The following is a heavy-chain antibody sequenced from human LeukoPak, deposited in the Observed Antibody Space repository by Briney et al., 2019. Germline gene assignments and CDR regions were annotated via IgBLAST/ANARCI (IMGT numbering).Heavy chain of an antibody. CDR1: GYTFTSYD. CDR2: MNPNSGNT. V-gene: IGHV1-8*03. Sequence: ASVKVSCKASGYTFTSYDINWVRQATGQGLEWMGWMNPNSGNTGYAQKFQGRVTITRDTSIGAAYMELSSLTSEDTAIYYCARGYYYDSSSYSLDYWGQGTLVTVAS. CDR3: ARGYYYDSSSYSLDY. J-gene: IGHJ4*02. D-gene: IGHD3-22*01.